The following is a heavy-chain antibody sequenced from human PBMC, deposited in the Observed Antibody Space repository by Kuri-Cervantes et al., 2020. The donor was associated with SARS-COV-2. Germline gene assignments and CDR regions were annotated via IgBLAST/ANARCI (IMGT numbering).Heavy chain of an antibody. V-gene: IGHV1-18*01. J-gene: IGHJ5*02. D-gene: IGHD3-10*01. CDR2: VSPHTGKT. CDR1: GYTFVSFG. Sequence: ASVKVSCKASGYTFVSFGISWVRQAPGQGLEWMGWVSPHTGKTSYAQKFQGRVTMTTDTTTTTAYMELRSLRSDDTAVYYCARVFSPIMVGGVRLNWFDLWGQGTLVTVSS. CDR3: ARVFSPIMVGGVRLNWFDL.